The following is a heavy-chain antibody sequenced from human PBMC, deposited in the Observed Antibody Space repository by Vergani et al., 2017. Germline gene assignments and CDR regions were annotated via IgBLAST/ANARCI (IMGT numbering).Heavy chain of an antibody. Sequence: EVQLVESGGGLVQPGGSLRLSCAASGFTFSSYWMHWVRQAPGKGLVWVSRINSDGSSTSDADSVKGRFTISRDNAKNTLYLQMNSLRAEDTAVYYCARDPDSSGYFPPYYYYYYMDVWGKGTTVTVSS. D-gene: IGHD3-22*01. V-gene: IGHV3-74*01. CDR2: INSDGSST. CDR1: GFTFSSYW. CDR3: ARDPDSSGYFPPYYYYYYMDV. J-gene: IGHJ6*03.